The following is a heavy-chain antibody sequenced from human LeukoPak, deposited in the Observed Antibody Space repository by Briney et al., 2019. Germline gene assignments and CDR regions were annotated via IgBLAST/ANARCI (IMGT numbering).Heavy chain of an antibody. Sequence: PSETLSLTCAVYGGSFSGYYWSWIRQPPGKGLEWIREINHSGSTNYNPSLKSRVTISVDTSKNQFSLKLSSVTAADTAVYYCARIKLYCSSTSCYRYYYYYYMDVWGKGTTVTVSS. D-gene: IGHD2-2*01. CDR1: GGSFSGYY. V-gene: IGHV4-34*01. CDR2: INHSGST. CDR3: ARIKLYCSSTSCYRYYYYYYMDV. J-gene: IGHJ6*03.